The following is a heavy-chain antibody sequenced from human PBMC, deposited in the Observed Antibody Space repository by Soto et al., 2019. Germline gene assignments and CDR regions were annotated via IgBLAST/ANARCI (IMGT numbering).Heavy chain of an antibody. CDR2: IYWDDDK. V-gene: IGHV2-5*02. CDR1: GFSLSTTGVN. J-gene: IGHJ4*02. CDR3: AHRRTMNRDY. Sequence: QITLKESGPTVVKPTQTLTLTCTFSGFSLSTTGVNVGWIRQPPGKALEWLGIIYWDDDKRYSPSLKSRLTITKDTSKTQVVLTMTNMDPVDTATYYCAHRRTMNRDYWGQGTLVTVSS. D-gene: IGHD3-10*01.